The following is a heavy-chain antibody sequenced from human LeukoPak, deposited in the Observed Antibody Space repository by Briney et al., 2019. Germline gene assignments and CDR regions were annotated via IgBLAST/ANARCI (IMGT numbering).Heavy chain of an antibody. J-gene: IGHJ4*02. D-gene: IGHD3-10*01. CDR2: VSNVDNP. Sequence: SETLSLTCSVSGASINSHYGSWIRQSPGKGLEWLGYVSNVDNPNYPPSLKSRVTMSLDTSRDQFSLSTTSVTAADTAIYYCASRVADPTWYGVFDYWSQGTLVTVSS. V-gene: IGHV4-59*11. CDR3: ASRVADPTWYGVFDY. CDR1: GASINSHY.